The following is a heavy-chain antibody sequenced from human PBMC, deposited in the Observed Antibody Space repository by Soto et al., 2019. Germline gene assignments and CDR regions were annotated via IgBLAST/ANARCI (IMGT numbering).Heavy chain of an antibody. CDR1: GFTFSSYS. V-gene: IGHV3-48*01. CDR2: ISSSSSTI. D-gene: IGHD4-4*01. CDR3: ARDDYSNYEGPDWFDP. J-gene: IGHJ5*02. Sequence: GGSLRLSCAASGFTFSSYSMNWVRQAPGKGLEWVSYISSSSSTIYYADSVKGRFTISRDNAKNSLYLQMNSLRAEDTAVYYCARDDYSNYEGPDWFDPWGQGTLVTVSS.